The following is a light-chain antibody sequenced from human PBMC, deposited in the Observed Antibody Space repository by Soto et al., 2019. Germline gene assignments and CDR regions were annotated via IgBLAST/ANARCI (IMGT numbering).Light chain of an antibody. CDR1: QSVDSNY. Sequence: EIVLTQSPGTLSLSPGEEATLSCRASQSVDSNYLAWYQQKPGQTPRLIIYGASGRADGIPHRFSGSGFGTDFTLTISKVEPEDFAVYYWQQYGTPRSVTFCQGTRLDI. J-gene: IGKJ5*01. CDR3: QQYGTPRSVT. CDR2: GAS. V-gene: IGKV3-20*01.